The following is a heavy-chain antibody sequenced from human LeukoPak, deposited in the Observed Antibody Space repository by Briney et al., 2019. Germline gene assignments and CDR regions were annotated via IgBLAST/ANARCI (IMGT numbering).Heavy chain of an antibody. CDR1: GYTFTSYY. J-gene: IGHJ6*03. CDR3: ARTSNRKAYYYYYMDV. CDR2: IIPIFGTA. Sequence: SVKVSCKASGYTFTSYYMHWVRQAPGQGLEWMGGIIPIFGTANYAQKFQGRVTITADESTSTAYMELSSLRSEDTAVYYCARTSNRKAYYYYYMDVWGKGTTVTVSS. V-gene: IGHV1-69*13. D-gene: IGHD1-14*01.